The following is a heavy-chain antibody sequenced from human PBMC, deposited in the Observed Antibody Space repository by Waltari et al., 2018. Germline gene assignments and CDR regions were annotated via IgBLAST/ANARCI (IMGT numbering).Heavy chain of an antibody. CDR2: ISSSSSYI. D-gene: IGHD5-12*01. CDR1: GFTFSSYS. J-gene: IGHJ4*02. CDR3: ASELREYSGYEEG. Sequence: EVQLVESGGGLVKPGGSLRLSCAASGFTFSSYSMNWVRQAPGKGLEWVSSISSSSSYIYYADSVKGRFTISRDNAKNSLYLQMNSLRAEDTAVYYCASELREYSGYEEGWGQGTLVTVSS. V-gene: IGHV3-21*01.